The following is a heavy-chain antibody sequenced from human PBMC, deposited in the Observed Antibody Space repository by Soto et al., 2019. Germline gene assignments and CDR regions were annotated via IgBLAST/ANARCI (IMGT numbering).Heavy chain of an antibody. D-gene: IGHD2-15*01. CDR3: ANIAD. J-gene: IGHJ4*02. Sequence: QVQLVESGGGVVQPGRSLRLSCAASGFTFSSYGMHWVRQAPGKGLEWVAVISYDGSNKYYADSVKGRFTISRDNSKNTLYLQMNSLRAEDTAVYYCANIADWGQGTLVTVSS. CDR2: ISYDGSNK. V-gene: IGHV3-30*18. CDR1: GFTFSSYG.